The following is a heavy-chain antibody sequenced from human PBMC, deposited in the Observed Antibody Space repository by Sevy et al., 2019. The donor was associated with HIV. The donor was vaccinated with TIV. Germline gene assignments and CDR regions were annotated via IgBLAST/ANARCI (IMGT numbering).Heavy chain of an antibody. Sequence: GGSLRLSCAASGFTFSSYAMNWVRQAPGKGLEWVSTIFGSGGGTYYADSVKGRFTISSDNSKNKLYLQMNSLRAEDTAVYYCAGGRYDSSGSFDAFDIWGQGTMVTVSS. CDR2: IFGSGGGT. V-gene: IGHV3-23*01. CDR3: AGGRYDSSGSFDAFDI. CDR1: GFTFSSYA. J-gene: IGHJ3*02. D-gene: IGHD3-22*01.